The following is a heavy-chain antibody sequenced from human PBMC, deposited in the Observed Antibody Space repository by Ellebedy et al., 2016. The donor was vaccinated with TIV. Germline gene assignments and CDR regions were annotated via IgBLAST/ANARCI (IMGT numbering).Heavy chain of an antibody. CDR3: AKGRGGGSDSSAPRYYFDS. Sequence: PGGSLRLSCAASGFTFNSYAMSWVRQAPGKGLEWVSTISHTGSRTYYANSVEGRFIISRDNSKRTLYLQMNSLSAEDTAVYYCAKGRGGGSDSSAPRYYFDSWGLGTLVTVSS. J-gene: IGHJ4*02. CDR1: GFTFNSYA. D-gene: IGHD6-19*01. CDR2: ISHTGSRT. V-gene: IGHV3-23*01.